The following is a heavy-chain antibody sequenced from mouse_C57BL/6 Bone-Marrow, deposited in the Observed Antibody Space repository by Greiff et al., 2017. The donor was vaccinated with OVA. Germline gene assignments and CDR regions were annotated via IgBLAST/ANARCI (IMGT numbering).Heavy chain of an antibody. CDR2: INPSSGYT. V-gene: IGHV1-7*01. CDR3: ARCGSNYDWYFDV. CDR1: GYTFTSYW. D-gene: IGHD1-1*01. J-gene: IGHJ1*03. Sequence: QVQLKQSGAELAKPGASVKLSCKASGYTFTSYWMHWVKPRPGQGLDWIGYINPSSGYTKYNQKFKDKATLTADKSSSTAYMQLSSLTYEDSAVYYCARCGSNYDWYFDVWGTGTTVTVSS.